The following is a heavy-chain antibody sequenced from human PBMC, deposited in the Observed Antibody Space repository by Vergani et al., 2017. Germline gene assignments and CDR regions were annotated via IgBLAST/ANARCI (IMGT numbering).Heavy chain of an antibody. CDR1: GFTFSSYS. CDR3: ARALGLRDIFVYYYYGMDV. CDR2: ISSSSSYI. J-gene: IGHJ6*02. V-gene: IGHV3-21*01. D-gene: IGHD3-9*01. Sequence: EVQLVESGGGLVKPGGSLRLSCAASGFTFSSYSMNWVRQAPGKGLEWVSSISSSSSYIYYADSVKGRFTISRDNAKNSLYLQMNSLRAEDTAVYYCARALGLRDIFVYYYYGMDVWGQGTTVTVSS.